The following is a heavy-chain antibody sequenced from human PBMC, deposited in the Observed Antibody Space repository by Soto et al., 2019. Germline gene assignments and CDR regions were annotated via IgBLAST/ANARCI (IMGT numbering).Heavy chain of an antibody. CDR3: ARHDTGYGSGWNFDF. CDR1: GGYISSSNYF. V-gene: IGHV4-39*01. J-gene: IGHJ4*02. D-gene: IGHD6-19*01. CDR2: IYDSGNT. Sequence: SETLSLTCTVSGGYISSSNYFWAWIRQPPGQGLEWIGSIYDSGNTYYKPSLKSRLTISVDTPQTQFSLKLSSVTAADTAVYYCARHDTGYGSGWNFDFWGQGILVTVSS.